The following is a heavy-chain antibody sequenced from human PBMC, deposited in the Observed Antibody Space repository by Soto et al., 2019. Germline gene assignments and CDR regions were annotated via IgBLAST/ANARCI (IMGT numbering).Heavy chain of an antibody. J-gene: IGHJ4*02. D-gene: IGHD3-22*01. CDR3: TTDSRRGRGYYDSSGYWSTIDY. V-gene: IGHV3-15*07. CDR2: IKSKTDGGTT. CDR1: GFSFSNAW. Sequence: PGGSLRLSCAASGFSFSNAWMNWVRQAPGKGLEWVGRIKSKTDGGTTDYAAPVKGRFTISRDDSKNTLYLQMNSLKTEDTAVYYCTTDSRRGRGYYDSSGYWSTIDYWDQATLVTVSS.